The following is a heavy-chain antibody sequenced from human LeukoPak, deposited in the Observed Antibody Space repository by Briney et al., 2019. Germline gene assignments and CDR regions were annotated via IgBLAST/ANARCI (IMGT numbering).Heavy chain of an antibody. D-gene: IGHD3-10*01. CDR1: GFTFSDYG. V-gene: IGHV3-30*18. Sequence: PGGSLRLSCAASGFTFSDYGMHWVRQAPGKGLEWVAVISYDGSNKFYADSVKGLFTISRDNSKNTMSLQMNSLRDDDTAVYYCAKGITSNDAFDIWGQGTMVTVS. J-gene: IGHJ3*02. CDR3: AKGITSNDAFDI. CDR2: ISYDGSNK.